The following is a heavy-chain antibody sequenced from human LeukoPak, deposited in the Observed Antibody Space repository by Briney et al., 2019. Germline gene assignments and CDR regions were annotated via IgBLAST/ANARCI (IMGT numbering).Heavy chain of an antibody. Sequence: GGSLRLSCAASGFTFSSYGMHWVRQAPGKGLEWVAVISYDGSNKYYADSVKGRFTISRDNSKNTLYLQMNSLRAEDTAVYYCAKVYFDWLFDYWGQGTLVTVSS. CDR1: GFTFSSYG. D-gene: IGHD3-9*01. V-gene: IGHV3-30*02. J-gene: IGHJ4*02. CDR3: AKVYFDWLFDY. CDR2: ISYDGSNK.